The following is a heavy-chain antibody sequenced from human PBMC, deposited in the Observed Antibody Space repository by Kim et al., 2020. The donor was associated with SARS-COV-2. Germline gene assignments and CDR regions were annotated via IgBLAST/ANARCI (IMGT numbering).Heavy chain of an antibody. CDR2: INSSSSSY. D-gene: IGHD3-22*01. Sequence: GGSLRLSCAASGFTFSSYSMNWVRQAPGKGLEWVSSINSSSSSYYYAAAMEGRTIITSDYTNKPHLLMNNIMTADTTAVYYSGVDYSYDSSFLDYCRQGT. CDR1: GFTFSSYS. J-gene: IGHJ4*02. CDR3: GVDYSYDSSFLDY. V-gene: IGHV3-21*01.